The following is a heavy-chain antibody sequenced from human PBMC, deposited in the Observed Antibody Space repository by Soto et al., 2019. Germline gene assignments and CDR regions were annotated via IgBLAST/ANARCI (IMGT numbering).Heavy chain of an antibody. J-gene: IGHJ4*02. D-gene: IGHD4-17*01. CDR3: AREVGYGDFSAALLD. Sequence: VQLMQSGAEVKQPGSSGKVSCKASGGTFSSHSINWVRQAPGQGLEWMGGIITLFGTANYAQNFQGRITITADQSTSTAYMELNSLRSDDTAVYYCAREVGYGDFSAALLDWGQGTLVTVSS. CDR1: GGTFSSHS. CDR2: IITLFGTA. V-gene: IGHV1-69*01.